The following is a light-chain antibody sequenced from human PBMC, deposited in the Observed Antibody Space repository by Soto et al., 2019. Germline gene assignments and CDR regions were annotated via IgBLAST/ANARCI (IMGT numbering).Light chain of an antibody. J-gene: IGLJ1*01. Sequence: QSVLTQPVSVSGCPGQSITICCTGTSGDVGGYNYVSWYQQHPGKAPKLMIYDVSNRPSGVSDRFSGSKSGNTASLTISGVQAEDEADYYCNSYASSSTYVFGTGTKVTVL. CDR1: SGDVGGYNY. V-gene: IGLV2-14*03. CDR3: NSYASSSTYV. CDR2: DVS.